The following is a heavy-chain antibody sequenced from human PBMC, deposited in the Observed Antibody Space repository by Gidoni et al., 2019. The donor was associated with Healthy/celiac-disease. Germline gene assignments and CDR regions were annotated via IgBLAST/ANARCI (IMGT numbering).Heavy chain of an antibody. CDR1: EFPSDAYT. D-gene: IGHD3-22*01. Sequence: EVQLLESGGVVVQPGESLRLSCAASEFPSDAYTMHWVRQAPGKGLEWVSLISWDGGSTYYADSVKGRFTISRDNSKNSLYLQMNSLRTEDTALYYCATGYYYDSTAQGDFDYWGQGTLVTVSS. CDR3: ATGYYYDSTAQGDFDY. J-gene: IGHJ4*02. V-gene: IGHV3-43*01. CDR2: ISWDGGST.